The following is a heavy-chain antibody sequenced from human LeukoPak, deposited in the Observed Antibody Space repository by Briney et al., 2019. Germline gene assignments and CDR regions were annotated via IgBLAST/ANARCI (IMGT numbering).Heavy chain of an antibody. V-gene: IGHV4-4*07. D-gene: IGHD6-19*01. Sequence: SETLSLTCAVSGGSITIYYWSWIRQPAGKGLEWIGRVYTSGSTNYNPSLKSRVTMSVDTSKNQFSLKLSSVTAADTAVYYCARAAVAGTLDYWGQGTLVTVSS. CDR2: VYTSGST. J-gene: IGHJ4*02. CDR1: GGSITIYY. CDR3: ARAAVAGTLDY.